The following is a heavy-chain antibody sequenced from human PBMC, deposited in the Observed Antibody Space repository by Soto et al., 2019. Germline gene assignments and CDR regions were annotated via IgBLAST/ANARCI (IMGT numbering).Heavy chain of an antibody. V-gene: IGHV1-8*01. Sequence: ASVKVSCKASGYTFTSYDINWVRQATGQGLEWMGWMNPNSGNTGYAQKFQGRVTMTRNTSISTAYMELSSLRSEDTAVYYCARLMTTVTSDAFDIWGQGTMVTVSS. CDR3: ARLMTTVTSDAFDI. J-gene: IGHJ3*02. CDR1: GYTFTSYD. D-gene: IGHD4-17*01. CDR2: MNPNSGNT.